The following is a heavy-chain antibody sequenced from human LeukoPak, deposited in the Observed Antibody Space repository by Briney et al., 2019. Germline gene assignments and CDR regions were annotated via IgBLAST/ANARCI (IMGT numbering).Heavy chain of an antibody. CDR3: ARLRGTYDSSGYQNPTRHDY. Sequence: PSGTLSLTCAVSGGSISSSNWWSWVRQPPGKGLEWIGEIYHSGSTNYNPSLKSRVTISVDKSKNQFSLQLSSVTAADTAVYYCARLRGTYDSSGYQNPTRHDYWGQGTLVTVSS. CDR2: IYHSGST. D-gene: IGHD3-22*01. J-gene: IGHJ4*02. V-gene: IGHV4-4*02. CDR1: GGSISSSNW.